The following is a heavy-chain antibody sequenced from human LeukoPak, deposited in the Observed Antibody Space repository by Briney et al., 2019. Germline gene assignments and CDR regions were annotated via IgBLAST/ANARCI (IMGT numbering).Heavy chain of an antibody. CDR2: INSNGSST. Sequence: PGGSLRLSCAASGFTFSNYWMHWVRQAPGKGLVWVSRINSNGSSTNYADSVKGRFTIPRDNAKNTLYLQMSSLRAEDTAVYYCAKGGATICDNWGQGTLVTVSS. CDR3: AKGGATICDN. D-gene: IGHD5-12*01. J-gene: IGHJ4*02. CDR1: GFTFSNYW. V-gene: IGHV3-74*01.